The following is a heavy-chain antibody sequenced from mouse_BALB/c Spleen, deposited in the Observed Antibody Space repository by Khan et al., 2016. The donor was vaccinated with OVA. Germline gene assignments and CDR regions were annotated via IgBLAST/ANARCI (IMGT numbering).Heavy chain of an antibody. V-gene: IGHV1S81*02. CDR3: AGSGYGNPFAY. Sequence: QVQLQQPGAELVKPGASVKISCKASGYTFTSFYMYWVKQRPGQGLEWIGGINPSNGDTHFYEKFKSKATLTVDKSSTTAYMQFSSLTSEDSAVYYSAGSGYGNPFAYWGQGTLVTVSA. J-gene: IGHJ3*01. CDR1: GYTFTSFY. D-gene: IGHD2-1*01. CDR2: INPSNGDT.